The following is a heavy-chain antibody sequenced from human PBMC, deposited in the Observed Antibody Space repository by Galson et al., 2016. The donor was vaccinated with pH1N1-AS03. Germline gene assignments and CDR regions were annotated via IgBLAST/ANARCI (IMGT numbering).Heavy chain of an antibody. CDR1: GFSLATSGVG. D-gene: IGHD2/OR15-2a*01. CDR3: TRSRYYNTNLYYFDY. J-gene: IGHJ4*02. Sequence: PALVKPTQTLTLTCAFSGFSLATSGVGVGWIRQPPGKALEWLALIYWDDDKLYNPSLKGRLTVTKDTSKNLVVLTLTDMDPVDTATYFCTRSRYYNTNLYYFDYWGQGTLVTVSS. CDR2: IYWDDDK. V-gene: IGHV2-5*02.